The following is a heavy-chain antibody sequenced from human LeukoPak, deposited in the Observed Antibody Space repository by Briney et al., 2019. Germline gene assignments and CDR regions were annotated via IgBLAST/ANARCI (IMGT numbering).Heavy chain of an antibody. CDR3: ARDGYDILTGYYIDY. CDR2: ISSSSSTI. D-gene: IGHD3-9*01. V-gene: IGHV3-48*01. J-gene: IGHJ4*02. Sequence: GGSLRLSCAASGFTFSSYSMNWVRQAPGRGLEWVSYISSSSSTIYHADSVKGRFTISRDNAKNSLYLQMNSLRAEDTAVYYCARDGYDILTGYYIDYWGQGTLVTVSS. CDR1: GFTFSSYS.